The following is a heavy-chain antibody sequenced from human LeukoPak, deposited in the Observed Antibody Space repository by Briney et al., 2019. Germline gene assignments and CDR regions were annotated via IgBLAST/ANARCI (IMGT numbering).Heavy chain of an antibody. CDR3: ATLGIQLWFEYYFDY. D-gene: IGHD5-18*01. CDR2: FDPEDGET. CDR1: GYTLTELS. Sequence: ASVKVSCKVSGYTLTELSMHWVRQAPGKGLEWMGGFDPEDGETIYAQKFQGRVTMTEDTSTDTAYMELSGLRSEDTAVYYCATLGIQLWFEYYFDYWGQGTLVTVSS. J-gene: IGHJ4*02. V-gene: IGHV1-24*01.